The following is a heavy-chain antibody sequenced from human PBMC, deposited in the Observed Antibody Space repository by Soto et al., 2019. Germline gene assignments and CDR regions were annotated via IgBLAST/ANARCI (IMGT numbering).Heavy chain of an antibody. Sequence: PGGSLRLSCAASGFTFSSYAMHWVRQAPGKGLEWVAVISYDGSNKYYADSVKGRFTISRDNSKNTLYLQMNSLRAEDTAVYYCARGRWDSSGYYRNFDYWGQGTLVTVSS. CDR2: ISYDGSNK. J-gene: IGHJ4*02. CDR1: GFTFSSYA. D-gene: IGHD3-22*01. CDR3: ARGRWDSSGYYRNFDY. V-gene: IGHV3-30-3*01.